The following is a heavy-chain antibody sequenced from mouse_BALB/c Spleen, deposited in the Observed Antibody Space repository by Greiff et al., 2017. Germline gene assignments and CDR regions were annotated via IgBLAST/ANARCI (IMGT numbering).Heavy chain of an antibody. V-gene: IGHV5-6-2*01. CDR1: GFTFSSYY. J-gene: IGHJ1*01. Sequence: EVKLMESGGGLVKLGGSLKLSCAASGFTFSSYYMSWVRQTPEKRLELVAAINSNGGSTYYPDTVKGRFTISRDNAKNTLYLQMSSLKSEDTALYYCARYGYYVGYFDVWGAGTTVTVSS. CDR3: ARYGYYVGYFDV. D-gene: IGHD2-3*01. CDR2: INSNGGST.